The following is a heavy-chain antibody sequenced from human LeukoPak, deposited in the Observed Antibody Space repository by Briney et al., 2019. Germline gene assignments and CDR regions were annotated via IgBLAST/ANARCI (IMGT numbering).Heavy chain of an antibody. CDR2: IYTSGST. CDR3: ARVDGSSTSHFDY. J-gene: IGHJ4*02. Sequence: SETLSLTCTVSGGSISSGSYYWSWIRQPAGKGLEWIGRIYTSGSTNYNPSLKSRVTMSVDTSKNQFSLKLSSVTAADTAVYYCARVDGSSTSHFDYWGQGTLVTVSS. D-gene: IGHD2-2*01. V-gene: IGHV4-61*02. CDR1: GGSISSGSYY.